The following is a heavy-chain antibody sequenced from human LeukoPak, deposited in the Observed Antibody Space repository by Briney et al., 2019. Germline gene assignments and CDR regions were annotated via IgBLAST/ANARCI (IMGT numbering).Heavy chain of an antibody. J-gene: IGHJ6*02. D-gene: IGHD4-17*01. V-gene: IGHV3-23*01. CDR2: ISGSGGST. CDR1: GFTFSSYA. Sequence: GGSLRLSCAASGFTFSSYAMSWVRQAPGKGLEWVSAISGSGGSTYYADSVKGRFTISRDNSKNTLYLQMNSLRAEDTAVYYCARDPRRVTTWYYYYYGMDVWGQGTTVTVSS. CDR3: ARDPRRVTTWYYYYYGMDV.